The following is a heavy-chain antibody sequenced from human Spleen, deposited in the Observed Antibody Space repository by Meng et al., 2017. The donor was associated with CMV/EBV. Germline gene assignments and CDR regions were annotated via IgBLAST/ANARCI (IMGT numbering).Heavy chain of an antibody. J-gene: IGHJ4*02. CDR2: IIPIFGTA. CDR1: GGTFSSYA. Sequence: QGQLVQSGAEVKKPGASVKGSCKASGGTFSSYAISWVRQAPGQGLEWMGGIIPIFGTANYAQKFQGRVTITVDESTSTAYMELSSLRSEDTAVYYCAKVVYSSGSRGGFDYWGQGTLVTVSS. V-gene: IGHV1-69*01. CDR3: AKVVYSSGSRGGFDY. D-gene: IGHD6-19*01.